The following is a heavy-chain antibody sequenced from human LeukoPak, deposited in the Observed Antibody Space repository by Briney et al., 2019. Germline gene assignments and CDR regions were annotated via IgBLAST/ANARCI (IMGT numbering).Heavy chain of an antibody. CDR3: AKDLWQQLILGAEKGVY. V-gene: IGHV3-23*01. J-gene: IGHJ4*02. CDR1: GFTFSNFP. Sequence: PGGSLRLSCAASGFTFSNFPMAWVRQAPGKGLEWVSAISGFGGSTYYADSVKGRFTISRDNSKNTLYLQMNSLRVEDTAIYYCAKDLWQQLILGAEKGVYWGQGTLVTVSS. D-gene: IGHD3/OR15-3a*01. CDR2: ISGFGGST.